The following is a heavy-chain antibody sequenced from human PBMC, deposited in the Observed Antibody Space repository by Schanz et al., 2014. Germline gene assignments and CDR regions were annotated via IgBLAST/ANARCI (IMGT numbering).Heavy chain of an antibody. CDR1: GFTFSIYA. D-gene: IGHD4-17*01. V-gene: IGHV3-64*04. CDR3: ARKMKLGVYGGKGHDSLDI. CDR2: ISHDGYST. J-gene: IGHJ3*02. Sequence: VQLLESGGGLVQPGGSLRLSCVASGFTFSIYAMHWVRQAPGKGLEYVSAISHDGYSTYYADSVKGRFTISRDNSKNTLYLQMNTLRAEDTAVYYCARKMKLGVYGGKGHDSLDIWGQGTMVTVSS.